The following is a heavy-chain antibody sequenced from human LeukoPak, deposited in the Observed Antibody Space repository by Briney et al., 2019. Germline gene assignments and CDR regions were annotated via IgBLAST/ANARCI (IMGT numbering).Heavy chain of an antibody. CDR3: ARNQTVTKGGIRHNWFDP. CDR2: IYYSGST. V-gene: IGHV4-39*01. J-gene: IGHJ5*02. CDR1: GGSITSSSYYWDY. D-gene: IGHD4-17*01. Sequence: SETLSLTCTVSGGSITSSSYYWDYWGWLRQPPGKGLECIGSIYYSGSTHYSPSLKSRLTISVDTSKNQFSLKLTSVTAADTALYYCARNQTVTKGGIRHNWFDPWGQGTLVTVSS.